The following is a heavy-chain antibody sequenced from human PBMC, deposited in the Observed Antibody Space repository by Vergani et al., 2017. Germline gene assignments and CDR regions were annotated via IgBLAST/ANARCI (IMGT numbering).Heavy chain of an antibody. J-gene: IGHJ5*02. CDR2: ISWNSNSI. V-gene: IGHV3-9*02. CDR1: GFTSAGYA. CDR3: AKDLGTASGRGWFDP. D-gene: IGHD1-26*01. Sequence: EVQLEESGGGLVLPGRSVRLPCVASGFTSAGYAVHWAPHAPGKGLEWVSGISWNSNSIGYADSVKGRFTISRDNAKNSLYLQMNSLRAEDTALYYCAKDLGTASGRGWFDPLCQGTLVTVSS.